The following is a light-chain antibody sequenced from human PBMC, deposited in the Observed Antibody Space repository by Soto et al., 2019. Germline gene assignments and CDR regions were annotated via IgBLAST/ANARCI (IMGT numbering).Light chain of an antibody. V-gene: IGLV2-14*03. Sequence: QSALTQPASVSGSPGQSITISCTGTSSDVGAYNFVSWYRQHPGKAPKLIIYNVSDRPSGVSNRFSGSKSANTASLTISGLQAEDEADYYCTSSTSRGTYVFGTGTK. CDR2: NVS. CDR3: TSSTSRGTYV. CDR1: SSDVGAYNF. J-gene: IGLJ1*01.